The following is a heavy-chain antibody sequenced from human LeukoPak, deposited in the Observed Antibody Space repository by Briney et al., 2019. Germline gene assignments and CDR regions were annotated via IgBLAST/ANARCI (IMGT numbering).Heavy chain of an antibody. J-gene: IGHJ4*02. D-gene: IGHD3-16*01. CDR3: TTGIRGGEAY. V-gene: IGHV3-23*01. CDR2: ISGSGGST. CDR1: GFTFSSYA. Sequence: GGSLRLSCAASGFTFSSYAMSWVRQAPGKGLEWVSAISGSGGSTYYADSVKGRFTISRDNSKNTLYLQMDSLQTEDTAVYYCTTGIRGGEAYWGQGTPVTVSS.